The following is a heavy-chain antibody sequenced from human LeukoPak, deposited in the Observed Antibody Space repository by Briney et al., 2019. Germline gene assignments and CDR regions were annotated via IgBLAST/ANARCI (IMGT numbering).Heavy chain of an antibody. V-gene: IGHV1-2*02. CDR2: ISAYNGNT. Sequence: ASVKVSCKASGYSITNYAILWVRQAPGQGLEWMGWISAYNGNTNYAQKFQGRVTMTRDTSISTAYMELSRLRSDDTAVYYCARDRMVRGVIKYYFDYWGQGTLVTVSS. D-gene: IGHD3-10*01. J-gene: IGHJ4*02. CDR1: GYSITNYA. CDR3: ARDRMVRGVIKYYFDY.